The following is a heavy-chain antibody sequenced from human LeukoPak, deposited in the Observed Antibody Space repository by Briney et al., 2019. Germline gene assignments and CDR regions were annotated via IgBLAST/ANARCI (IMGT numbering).Heavy chain of an antibody. Sequence: ASVKVSCKASGYTFTGYYMHWVRQAPGQGLEWMGWINPNSGGTNYAQKFQGRVTMTRDTSISTAYMELSRLRSDDTAVYYCARMVRDTAMVTPLDYWGQGTLVTVSS. CDR3: ARMVRDTAMVTPLDY. D-gene: IGHD5-18*01. V-gene: IGHV1-2*02. J-gene: IGHJ4*02. CDR2: INPNSGGT. CDR1: GYTFTGYY.